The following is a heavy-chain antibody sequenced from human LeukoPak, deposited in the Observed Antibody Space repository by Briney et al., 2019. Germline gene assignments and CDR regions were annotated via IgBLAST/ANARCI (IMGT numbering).Heavy chain of an antibody. V-gene: IGHV4-39*01. CDR3: AGGQNLDWLSKYCHS. Sequence: SETLSLTCTVSGGSISSRLYSSGWIRQPPGKGLEWIGSIYYGANTYYNPSRKRRRTVSVATSENHLDLKLRSATSADTALYFCAGGQNLDWLSKYCHSWGQGSLVIVSS. J-gene: IGHJ4*02. CDR1: GGSISSRLYS. CDR2: IYYGANT. D-gene: IGHD3/OR15-3a*01.